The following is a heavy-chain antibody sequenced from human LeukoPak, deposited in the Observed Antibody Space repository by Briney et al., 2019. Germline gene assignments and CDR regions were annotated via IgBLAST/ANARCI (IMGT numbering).Heavy chain of an antibody. D-gene: IGHD4-23*01. V-gene: IGHV3-53*01. Sequence: PGGSLRLSCAASGFTVSSNYMSWVRQAPGKGLEWVSVIYSGGSTYYADSVKGRFAISRDNSKNTLYLQMNSLRAEDTAVYYCARANYGGDFDYWGQGTLVTVSS. CDR1: GFTVSSNY. J-gene: IGHJ4*02. CDR3: ARANYGGDFDY. CDR2: IYSGGST.